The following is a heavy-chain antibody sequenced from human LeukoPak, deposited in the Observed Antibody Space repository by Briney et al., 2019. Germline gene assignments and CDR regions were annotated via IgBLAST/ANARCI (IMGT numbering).Heavy chain of an antibody. J-gene: IGHJ5*02. Sequence: PGGSLRPSCAASGFTFSSYGMHWVRQAPGKGLEWVAVISYDGSNKYYADSVKGRFTISRDNSKNTLYLQMNSLRAEDTAVYYCARDTLGDTVLVPDVLGPWWSDPWGQGTLVTVSS. D-gene: IGHD2-2*01. V-gene: IGHV3-30*03. CDR1: GFTFSSYG. CDR2: ISYDGSNK. CDR3: ARDTLGDTVLVPDVLGPWWSDP.